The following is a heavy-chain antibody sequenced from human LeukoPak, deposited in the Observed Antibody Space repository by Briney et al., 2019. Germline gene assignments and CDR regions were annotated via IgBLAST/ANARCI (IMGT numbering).Heavy chain of an antibody. Sequence: GGSLRLSCAASGFTVSSNYMSWVRQAPGKGLEWVSVIYSGGSTYYADSVKGRFTISRDNSKSTLYIQMNSLRAEDMAVYYCARAKPKNMVRGLIMRRESRYYFDYWGQGTLVTVSS. J-gene: IGHJ4*02. D-gene: IGHD3-10*01. CDR3: ARAKPKNMVRGLIMRRESRYYFDY. CDR1: GFTVSSNY. CDR2: IYSGGST. V-gene: IGHV3-53*01.